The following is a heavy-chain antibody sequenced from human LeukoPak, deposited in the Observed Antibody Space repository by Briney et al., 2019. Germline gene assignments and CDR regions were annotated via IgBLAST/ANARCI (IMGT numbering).Heavy chain of an antibody. D-gene: IGHD1-1*01. J-gene: IGHJ4*02. CDR2: IYGGETT. V-gene: IGHV4-38-2*02. CDR1: GYSISSGPY. Sequence: SETLSLTCTVSGYSISSGPYWGWIRQPPGKGLEWVGSIYGGETTYYNPSLKTRLTISVDTSKNQFSLKLNSVTAADTAVYYCGSNWSDFDYWGQGILVTVSS. CDR3: GSNWSDFDY.